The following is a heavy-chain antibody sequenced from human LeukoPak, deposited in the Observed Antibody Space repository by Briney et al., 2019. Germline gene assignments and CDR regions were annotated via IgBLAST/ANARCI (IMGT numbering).Heavy chain of an antibody. CDR3: ARDGYCTNGVCYRYYYYYYMDV. J-gene: IGHJ6*03. CDR2: IGAYNGNT. Sequence: ASVKVSCKASGYTFTSYGISWVRQAPGQGLEWMGWIGAYNGNTNYAQKLQGRVTMTTDTSTSTAYMELRSLRSDDTAVYYCARDGYCTNGVCYRYYYYYYMDVWGKGTTVTVSS. D-gene: IGHD2-8*01. CDR1: GYTFTSYG. V-gene: IGHV1-18*01.